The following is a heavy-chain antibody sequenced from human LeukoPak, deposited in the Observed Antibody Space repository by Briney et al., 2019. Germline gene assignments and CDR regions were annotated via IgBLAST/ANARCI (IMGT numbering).Heavy chain of an antibody. D-gene: IGHD3-10*01. CDR3: ARAYSYSYYFDH. J-gene: IGHJ4*02. Sequence: ASVKVSCTASGYTFTSYGISWVRQAPGQGLEWMRWISAYNGNTNYAQKLQGRVTMTTDTSTSTAYMELRSLRSDDTAVYYCARAYSYSYYFDHWGQGTPVTVSS. V-gene: IGHV1-18*01. CDR1: GYTFTSYG. CDR2: ISAYNGNT.